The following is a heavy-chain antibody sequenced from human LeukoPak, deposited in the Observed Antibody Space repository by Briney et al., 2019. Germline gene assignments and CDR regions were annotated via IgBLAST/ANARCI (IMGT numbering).Heavy chain of an antibody. J-gene: IGHJ4*02. CDR3: ARGAEYYYDSSRYCLDY. D-gene: IGHD3-22*01. Sequence: ASVKVSCKASGYTFTGYYMHWVRQAPGQGVEWVGWINPNSGGTNYAQKFQGRVTMTRDTSISTAYMELSRLRSDDTAVYYCARGAEYYYDSSRYCLDYWGQGTLVTVSS. CDR2: INPNSGGT. V-gene: IGHV1-2*02. CDR1: GYTFTGYY.